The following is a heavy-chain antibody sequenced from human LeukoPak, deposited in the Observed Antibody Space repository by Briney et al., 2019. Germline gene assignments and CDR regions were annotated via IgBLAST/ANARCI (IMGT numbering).Heavy chain of an antibody. CDR2: IYSGGST. D-gene: IGHD5-18*01. Sequence: GGSLRLSCAASGFTVSSNYMSWVRQAPGKGLEWVSVIYSGGSTYYADSVKGRFTISRDNSKNTLYLQMNSLRAEDTAVYYCARVEGGYSYGYLDYWVQGTLVTVSS. V-gene: IGHV3-53*01. J-gene: IGHJ4*02. CDR1: GFTVSSNY. CDR3: ARVEGGYSYGYLDY.